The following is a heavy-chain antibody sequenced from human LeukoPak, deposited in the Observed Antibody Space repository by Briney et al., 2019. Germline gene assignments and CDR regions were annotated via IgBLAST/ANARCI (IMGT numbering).Heavy chain of an antibody. V-gene: IGHV4-4*07. Sequence: SETLSLTCTVYGGSISSYYWSWIRQPAGKGLEWIGRISCSGSTSYNSALESRVAMSVDTSKSQFSLKVNSVTAADRAMYYCAREKWELLRTSAFDIWGQGTMVTVSS. CDR2: ISCSGST. J-gene: IGHJ3*02. D-gene: IGHD1-26*01. CDR1: GGSISSYY. CDR3: AREKWELLRTSAFDI.